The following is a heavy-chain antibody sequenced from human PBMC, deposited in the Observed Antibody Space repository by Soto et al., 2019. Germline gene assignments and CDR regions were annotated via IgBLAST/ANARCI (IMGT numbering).Heavy chain of an antibody. Sequence: PGGSLRLSCVASGFTFSDYGIHWVRQAPDKGLEWVAVVWFDGSIQYYGDSVKGRFTISRDNSKNTLYLQMNSLRAEDTAVYYCARGSDSSGYYPLSGGAFDIWGQGTMVTVSS. CDR2: VWFDGSIQ. J-gene: IGHJ3*02. CDR3: ARGSDSSGYYPLSGGAFDI. CDR1: GFTFSDYG. D-gene: IGHD3-22*01. V-gene: IGHV3-33*01.